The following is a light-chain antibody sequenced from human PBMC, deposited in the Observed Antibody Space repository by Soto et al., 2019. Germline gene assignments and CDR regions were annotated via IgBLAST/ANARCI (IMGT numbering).Light chain of an antibody. CDR1: SSDVGSYNR. CDR2: EVS. V-gene: IGLV2-18*02. J-gene: IGLJ2*01. Sequence: QSALTQPPSVSGSPGQSVTISCTGTSSDVGSYNRVSWYQKPPGTAPKLMIYEVSNRPSGVPDRFSGSKSGNTASLTISGLQAEDEADYYCSSYTSSSTSHVVFGGGTKLTVL. CDR3: SSYTSSSTSHVV.